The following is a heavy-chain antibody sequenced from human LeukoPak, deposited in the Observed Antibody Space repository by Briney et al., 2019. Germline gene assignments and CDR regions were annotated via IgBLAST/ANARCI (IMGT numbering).Heavy chain of an antibody. CDR3: ARRDILTGYYMPNYFDY. V-gene: IGHV5-51*01. CDR2: IYPGDSDT. D-gene: IGHD3-9*01. J-gene: IGHJ4*02. CDR1: GYSFTSYW. Sequence: PGGSLRLSCKGSGYSFTSYWIGWVRQMPGKGLEWMGIIYPGDSDTRYSPSFQGQVTISADKSISTAYLQWSSLKASDTAMYYCARRDILTGYYMPNYFDYWGQGTLVTVSS.